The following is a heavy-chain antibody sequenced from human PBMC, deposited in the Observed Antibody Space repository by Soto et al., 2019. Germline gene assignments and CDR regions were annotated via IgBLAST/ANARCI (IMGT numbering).Heavy chain of an antibody. J-gene: IGHJ4*02. CDR1: GGSISSGGYY. V-gene: IGHV4-31*03. CDR3: ARGPCGGSCYSDY. D-gene: IGHD2-15*01. Sequence: SETLSLTCTVSGGSISSGGYYWSWIRQHPGKGLEWIGYIYYSGSTYYNPSLKSRVTISVDTSKNQFSLKLSSVTAADTAVYYCARGPCGGSCYSDYWGQGTLVTVSS. CDR2: IYYSGST.